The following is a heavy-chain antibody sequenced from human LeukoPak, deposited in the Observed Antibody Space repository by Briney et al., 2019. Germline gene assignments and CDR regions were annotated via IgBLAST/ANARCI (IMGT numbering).Heavy chain of an antibody. V-gene: IGHV3-33*01. CDR3: TRDGGSGIDY. CDR1: GFTFSSYG. D-gene: IGHD3-16*01. Sequence: PGGSLRLSCVVSGFTFSSYGMHWLRQAPGKGLEWLAVIWYDGSKMFYGDSVKGRFSVSRDDSKNTLYLQMSSLRAEDTAVYYCTRDGGSGIDYWGQGTLVTVSS. J-gene: IGHJ4*02. CDR2: IWYDGSKM.